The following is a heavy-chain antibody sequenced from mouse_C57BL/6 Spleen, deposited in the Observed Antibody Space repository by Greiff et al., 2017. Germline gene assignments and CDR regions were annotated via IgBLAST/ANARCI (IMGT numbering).Heavy chain of an antibody. J-gene: IGHJ3*01. CDR2: INPNNGGT. CDR1: GYTFTDYY. D-gene: IGHD1-2*01. V-gene: IGHV1-26*01. Sequence: EVQLQQSGPELVKPGASVKISCKASGYTFTDYYMNWVKQSHGKSLEWIGDINPNNGGTSYNQKFKGKATLTVDKSSSTAYMELRSLTSEDSAVYYCARGLLRPVTAYWGQGTLVTVSA. CDR3: ARGLLRPVTAY.